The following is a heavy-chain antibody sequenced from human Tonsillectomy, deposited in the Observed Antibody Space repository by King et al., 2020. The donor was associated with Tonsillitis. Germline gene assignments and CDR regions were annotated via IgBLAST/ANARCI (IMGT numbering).Heavy chain of an antibody. J-gene: IGHJ4*02. CDR2: IDPSESYT. V-gene: IGHV5-10-1*01. Sequence: VQLVESGAEVKKPGDSLRISCKCSGYSFTSYWITWVRQMPGKGLEWSGRIDPSESYTSYSPSFHCHVTISADKSLNTAYLQWDSLKASDTAMYYCARRSSGDYWGRGTLVTVSS. CDR1: GYSFTSYW. CDR3: ARRSSGDY.